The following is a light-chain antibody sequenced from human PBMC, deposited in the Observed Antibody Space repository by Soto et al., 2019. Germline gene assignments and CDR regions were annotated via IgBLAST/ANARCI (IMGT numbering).Light chain of an antibody. CDR3: LSYASSASV. Sequence: QSVLTQPPSASGSPGQSVTISCTGTSSDVGGYDYVSWYQQYPGTTPKLMIFQVTKRPSGVPDRCYGSKSGNTASLTVSGLQAYDEADYYCLSYASSASVFRPGPKVTV. V-gene: IGLV2-8*01. CDR1: SSDVGGYDY. CDR2: QVT. J-gene: IGLJ1*01.